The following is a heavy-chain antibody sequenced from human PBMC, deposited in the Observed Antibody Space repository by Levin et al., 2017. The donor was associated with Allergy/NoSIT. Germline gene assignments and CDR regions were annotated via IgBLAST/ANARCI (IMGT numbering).Heavy chain of an antibody. V-gene: IGHV3-23*01. D-gene: IGHD3-22*01. Sequence: GESLKISCAASGFTFSTYAMSWVRQAPGKGLEWVSLISGSGGRTYYADSVKGRFTISRDNSKNTLYLQMNSLRVEDTAVYYCAKTYDSSGYHPPAAWGQGTPVTVSS. CDR3: AKTYDSSGYHPPAA. CDR1: GFTFSTYA. CDR2: ISGSGGRT. J-gene: IGHJ4*02.